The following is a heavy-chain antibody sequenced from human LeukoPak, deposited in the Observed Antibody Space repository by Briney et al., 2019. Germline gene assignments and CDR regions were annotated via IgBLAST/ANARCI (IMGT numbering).Heavy chain of an antibody. CDR2: INAGNGNT. D-gene: IGHD4-17*01. J-gene: IGHJ4*02. CDR3: AREVTTVTFFDY. CDR1: GYTFTSYA. V-gene: IGHV1-3*01. Sequence: ASVKVSCKASGYTFTSYAMHWVRQAPGQRLEWMGWINAGNGNTKYSQKFQARVTITRDNSASTAYMELSSLRSEDTAVYYCAREVTTVTFFDYWGQGTLVTVSS.